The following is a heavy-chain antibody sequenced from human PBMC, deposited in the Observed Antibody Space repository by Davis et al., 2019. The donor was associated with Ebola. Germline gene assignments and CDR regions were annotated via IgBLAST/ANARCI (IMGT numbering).Heavy chain of an antibody. D-gene: IGHD6-6*01. CDR3: ARDLIAARPGDYYYYYGMDV. V-gene: IGHV4-34*01. CDR2: INNSGST. Sequence: SETLSLTCAVYGGSFSGYYWSWIRQPPGKGLEWIGEINNSGSTNYNPSLKSRVTISVATSKNQFSMKLSSVTAADTAVYYCARDLIAARPGDYYYYYGMDVWGQGTTVTVSS. CDR1: GGSFSGYY. J-gene: IGHJ6*02.